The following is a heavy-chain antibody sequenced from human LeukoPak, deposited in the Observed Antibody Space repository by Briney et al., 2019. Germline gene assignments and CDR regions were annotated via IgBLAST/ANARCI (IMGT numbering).Heavy chain of an antibody. CDR1: GYTFTSYY. CDR3: ARGVTAAAGTESYYYYYMDV. V-gene: IGHV1-46*01. CDR2: INPSGGST. J-gene: IGHJ6*03. Sequence: ASVKVSCKASGYTFTSYYMHWVRQAPGQGLEWMGIINPSGGSTSYAQKFRGRVTITSDRSVSTASMELSSLRSEDMAVYYCARGVTAAAGTESYYYYYMDVWGKGTTVTISS. D-gene: IGHD6-13*01.